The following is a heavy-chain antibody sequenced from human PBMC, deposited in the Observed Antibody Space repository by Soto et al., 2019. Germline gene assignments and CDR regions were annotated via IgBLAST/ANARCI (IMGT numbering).Heavy chain of an antibody. V-gene: IGHV3-48*02. J-gene: IGHJ5*02. CDR1: GFTFSSYS. CDR2: ISSSSSTI. D-gene: IGHD4-4*01. Sequence: EVQLVESGGGLVQPGGSLRLSCAASGFTFSSYSMNWVRQAPGKGLEWVSYISSSSSTIYYADSVKGRFTISRDNAKNSLDLQMNSLRDEDTAVYYCAREVYSNVAVNWFDPWGQGTLVTVSS. CDR3: AREVYSNVAVNWFDP.